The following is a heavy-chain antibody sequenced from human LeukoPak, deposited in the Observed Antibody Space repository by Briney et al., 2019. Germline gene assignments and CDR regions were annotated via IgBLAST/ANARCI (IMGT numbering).Heavy chain of an antibody. CDR2: LTGNGGGT. CDR1: GFTFSDYA. D-gene: IGHD5-12*01. CDR3: AKDLAAINHFDY. J-gene: IGHJ4*02. V-gene: IGHV3-23*01. Sequence: PGGSLRLSCAASGFTFSDYAIGWVRQPPGRGREWVSSLTGNGGGTYYADSVNGRFTISRHNSKSTLYLQMTSVRAEDTAVYYCAKDLAAINHFDYWGQGTLVTVSS.